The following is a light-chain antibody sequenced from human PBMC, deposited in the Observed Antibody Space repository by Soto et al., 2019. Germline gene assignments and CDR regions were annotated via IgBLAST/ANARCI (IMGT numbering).Light chain of an antibody. V-gene: IGKV1-5*01. J-gene: IGKJ1*01. CDR1: QRINNW. Sequence: DMQTTQSPSTLSASVGDRVAITCRASQRINNWLAWYQLKPGKAPKLLIYDASTLESGVPSRFSGSGSGTEFTLTISSLQPDDFATYYCQQYASYSPTFGQGTKVDIK. CDR3: QQYASYSPT. CDR2: DAS.